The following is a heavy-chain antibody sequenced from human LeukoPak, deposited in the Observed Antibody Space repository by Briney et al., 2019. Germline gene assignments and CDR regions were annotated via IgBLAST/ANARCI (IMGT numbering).Heavy chain of an antibody. V-gene: IGHV1-69*13. D-gene: IGHD4-17*01. J-gene: IGHJ5*02. Sequence: SVKVSCKASGGTFGSYAISWVRQAPGQGLEWMGGIIPIFGTANYAQKFQGRVTITADESTSTAYMELSSLRSEDTAVYYCARGDYGDYDWFDPWGQGTLVTVSS. CDR2: IIPIFGTA. CDR3: ARGDYGDYDWFDP. CDR1: GGTFGSYA.